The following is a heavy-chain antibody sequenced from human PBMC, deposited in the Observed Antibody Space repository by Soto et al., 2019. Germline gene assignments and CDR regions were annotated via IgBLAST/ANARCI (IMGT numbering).Heavy chain of an antibody. D-gene: IGHD6-6*01. V-gene: IGHV4-30-4*01. CDR1: GGSISSGDYY. J-gene: IGHJ5*02. Sequence: SETLSLTCTVSGGSISSGDYYWSWIRQPPGKGLEWFGYIYYSGSTYYNPSLKSRVTISVDTSKNQFSLKLSSVTAADTAVYYCARAGSTAAMNWFDPWGQGTLVTVSS. CDR3: ARAGSTAAMNWFDP. CDR2: IYYSGST.